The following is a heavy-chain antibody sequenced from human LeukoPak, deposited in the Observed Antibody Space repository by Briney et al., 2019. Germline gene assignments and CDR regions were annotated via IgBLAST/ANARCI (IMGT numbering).Heavy chain of an antibody. CDR3: ARVPYSSSWNWFDP. Sequence: GASLQISCKGSGSSFTSHWIGWVRRLPGKGLEWMGVIYPGDSDTRYSPSFQGQVTISADKSISTAYLQWSSLKASDPAMYYCARVPYSSSWNWFDPWGQGTLVTVSS. D-gene: IGHD6-13*01. CDR1: GSSFTSHW. J-gene: IGHJ5*02. V-gene: IGHV5-51*01. CDR2: IYPGDSDT.